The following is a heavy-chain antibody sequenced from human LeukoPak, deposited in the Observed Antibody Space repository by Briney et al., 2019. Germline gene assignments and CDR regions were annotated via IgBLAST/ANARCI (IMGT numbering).Heavy chain of an antibody. D-gene: IGHD6-6*01. V-gene: IGHV3-23*01. Sequence: GGSLRLSCAASGFTFSSYAMSWVRKAPGKGLEWVSAISGSGGSTYYADSVKGRFTISRDNSKNTLYLQMNSLRAEDTAVYYCAKDLIAARPAPPYYFDYWGQGTLVTVSS. CDR3: AKDLIAARPAPPYYFDY. CDR2: ISGSGGST. CDR1: GFTFSSYA. J-gene: IGHJ4*02.